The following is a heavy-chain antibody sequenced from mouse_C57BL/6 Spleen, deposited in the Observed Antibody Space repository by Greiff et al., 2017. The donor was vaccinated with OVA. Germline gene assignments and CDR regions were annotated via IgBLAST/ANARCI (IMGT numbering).Heavy chain of an antibody. V-gene: IGHV1-50*01. J-gene: IGHJ4*01. CDR3: ARYGGSSFYYYDMDY. CDR2: IDPSDSYT. Sequence: QVQLQQPGAELVKPGASVKLSCKASGYTFTSYWMQWVKQRPGQGLEWIGEIDPSDSYTNYTQKFKGKATMTVDTSSSTAYMQLSSLTSEDSAVYYCARYGGSSFYYYDMDYWGQGTSVTVSS. CDR1: GYTFTSYW. D-gene: IGHD1-1*01.